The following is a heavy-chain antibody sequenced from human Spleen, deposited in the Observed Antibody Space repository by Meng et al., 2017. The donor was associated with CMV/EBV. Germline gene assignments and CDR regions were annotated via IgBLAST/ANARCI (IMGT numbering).Heavy chain of an antibody. D-gene: IGHD2-8*01. CDR2: IYGGDSDG. CDR3: AKSNGAATYFLDS. Sequence: KASGFTITNYWVGWVRQLPGQGLEWMGFIYGGDSDGRYSSSFEGQVTMSVDRSVSTAYLEWGRLRASDSAIYYCAKSNGAATYFLDSWGQGTLVTVSS. CDR1: GFTITNYW. J-gene: IGHJ4*02. V-gene: IGHV5-51*01.